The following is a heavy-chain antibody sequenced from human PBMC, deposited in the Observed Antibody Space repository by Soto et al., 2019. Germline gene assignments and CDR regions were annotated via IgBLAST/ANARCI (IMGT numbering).Heavy chain of an antibody. D-gene: IGHD4-17*01. CDR1: GGSFSGYY. CDR2: INYSGST. Sequence: SETLSLTCAVYGGSFSGYYWSWIRQPPGKGMEWIGDINYSGSTYYNPSLKSRVTISVDTSKDQFSLKLSSVTAADTAVYYCAGASALYGDYGTGYYYYMDVWGKGTTVTVSS. CDR3: AGASALYGDYGTGYYYYMDV. V-gene: IGHV4-34*09. J-gene: IGHJ6*03.